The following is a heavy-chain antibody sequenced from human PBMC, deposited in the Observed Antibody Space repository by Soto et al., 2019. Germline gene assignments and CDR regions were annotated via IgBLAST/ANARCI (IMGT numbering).Heavy chain of an antibody. CDR3: ARPLPGGDCCSFDY. CDR1: GFTFSSYA. V-gene: IGHV3-23*01. J-gene: IGHJ4*02. D-gene: IGHD2-21*02. CDR2: ISGSGGST. Sequence: HPGGSLRLSCAASGFTFSSYAMSWVRQAPGKGLEWVSAISGSGGSTYYADSVKGRFTISRDNSKNTLYLQMNSLRAEDTAVYYCARPLPGGDCCSFDYWGQGTLVTVSS.